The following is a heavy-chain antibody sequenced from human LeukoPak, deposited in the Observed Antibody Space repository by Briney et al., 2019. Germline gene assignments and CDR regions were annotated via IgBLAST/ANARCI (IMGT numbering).Heavy chain of an antibody. CDR1: GFTFREFA. V-gene: IGHV3-49*03. Sequence: GGSLRLSCTSSGFTFREFAVSWFRQAPGKGLEWIGFIRSSIYGGTPKAAASVKGRFIFSRDDSKGVAYLRMNSLKTDDTAVYYCSREWGDGNDLRPDSWGQGTLVTVSS. CDR2: IRSSIYGGTP. J-gene: IGHJ4*02. D-gene: IGHD1-1*01. CDR3: SREWGDGNDLRPDS.